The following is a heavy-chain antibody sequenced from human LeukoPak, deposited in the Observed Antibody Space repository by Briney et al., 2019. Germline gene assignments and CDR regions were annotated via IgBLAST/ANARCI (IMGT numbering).Heavy chain of an antibody. CDR1: GFTFSSYE. V-gene: IGHV3-48*03. D-gene: IGHD5-18*01. Sequence: GGSLRLSCAASGFTFSSYEMNWVRQAPGKGLEWVSYISSSGSTIYYADSVKGRFTISRDNAKNSLYLQMNSLRAEDTAVYYCASSGYSYGYGTYFDYWGQGTLATVSS. CDR2: ISSSGSTI. CDR3: ASSGYSYGYGTYFDY. J-gene: IGHJ4*02.